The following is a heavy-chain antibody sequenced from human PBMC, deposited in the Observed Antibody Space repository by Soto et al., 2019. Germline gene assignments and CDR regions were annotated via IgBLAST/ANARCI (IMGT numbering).Heavy chain of an antibody. Sequence: SETLSLTCTVSGGSISSGVYYWSWIRQPPGKGLEWIGYIYYSGSTYYNPSLKSRVTISVDTSKNQFSLKLSSVTAADTAVYYCARSERSGLLWFWEVGLNWFDPWGQGTLVTVSS. D-gene: IGHD3-10*01. CDR1: GGSISSGVYY. CDR2: IYYSGST. J-gene: IGHJ5*02. CDR3: ARSERSGLLWFWEVGLNWFDP. V-gene: IGHV4-31*03.